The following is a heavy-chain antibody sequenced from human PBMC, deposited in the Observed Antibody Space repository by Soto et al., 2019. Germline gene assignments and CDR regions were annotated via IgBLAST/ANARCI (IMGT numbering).Heavy chain of an antibody. CDR3: AREGYSYGSGSVYYCMGV. CDR2: IYYSGSA. CDR1: GGSINEYY. J-gene: IGHJ6*02. V-gene: IGHV4-59*01. Sequence: PSETLSLTCNVSGGSINEYYWTWIRQPPRKGLEWIWNIYYSGSAYYNPSLKSRVTISVDTSKNQFSLKLSSVTAADTAVYYCAREGYSYGSGSVYYCMGVRGQRTTVTAS. D-gene: IGHD3-10*01.